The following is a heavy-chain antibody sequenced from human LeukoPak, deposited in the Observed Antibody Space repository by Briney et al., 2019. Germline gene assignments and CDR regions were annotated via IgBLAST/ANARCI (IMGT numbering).Heavy chain of an antibody. J-gene: IGHJ6*02. CDR3: ASYGDYGSIYYYYGMDV. D-gene: IGHD4-17*01. CDR1: GGSISSGGYY. Sequence: PSQTLSLTCTVSGGSISSGGYYWSWIRQHPGKGLEWIGYIYYSGSTYYNPSLKSRVTISVDTSKNQFSLKLSSVTAADTAEYYCASYGDYGSIYYYYGMDVWGQGTTVTVSS. V-gene: IGHV4-31*03. CDR2: IYYSGST.